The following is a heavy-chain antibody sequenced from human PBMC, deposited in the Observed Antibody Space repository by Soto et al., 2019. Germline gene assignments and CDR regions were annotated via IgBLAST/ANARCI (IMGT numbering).Heavy chain of an antibody. CDR3: ARVIGSGSYYATSIDY. CDR1: GGTFSSYA. Sequence: GALVKVSCKASGGTFSSYAISWVRQAPGQGLEWMGGIIPIFGTANYAQKFQGGVTITADESTSTAYMELSSLRSEDTAVYYCARVIGSGSYYATSIDYWGQGTLVTVSS. D-gene: IGHD3-10*01. CDR2: IIPIFGTA. J-gene: IGHJ4*02. V-gene: IGHV1-69*13.